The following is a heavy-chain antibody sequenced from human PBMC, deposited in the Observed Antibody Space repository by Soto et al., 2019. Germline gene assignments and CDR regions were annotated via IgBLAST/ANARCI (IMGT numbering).Heavy chain of an antibody. CDR2: INDSGNI. CDR3: ARGLIVWFGELSRRVGDYYYMAV. Sequence: QVQLQQWGAGLLKPSETLSLTCAVYGGSFSGYQWSWIRQTPGKGLEWIGEINDSGNINYNPSLRSRVTIVEDTAKKQISLKLSSVTAAATAVYYCARGLIVWFGELSRRVGDYYYMAVWGKGTTVTVSS. D-gene: IGHD3-10*01. J-gene: IGHJ6*03. V-gene: IGHV4-34*01. CDR1: GGSFSGYQ.